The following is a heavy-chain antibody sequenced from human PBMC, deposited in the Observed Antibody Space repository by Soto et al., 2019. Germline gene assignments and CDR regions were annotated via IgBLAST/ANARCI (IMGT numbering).Heavy chain of an antibody. CDR2: ISGGGGST. CDR1: GFIFSNYA. CDR3: AKGGLSYHYGMDV. Sequence: GSLRLSCAASGFIFSNYAMNWVRQAPGKGLEWVSGISGGGGSTYYADSVKGRLTISGDNSKNTLYLQMNSLRSEDTAVYYCAKGGLSYHYGMDVWGQGTTVTVSS. J-gene: IGHJ6*02. V-gene: IGHV3-23*01.